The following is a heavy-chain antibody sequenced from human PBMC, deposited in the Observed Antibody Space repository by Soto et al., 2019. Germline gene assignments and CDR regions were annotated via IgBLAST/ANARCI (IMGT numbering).Heavy chain of an antibody. D-gene: IGHD3-10*01. CDR1: GGSISSGGYY. Sequence: SETLSLTCTVSGGSISSGGYYWSWIRQHPGKGLEWIGYIYYSGSTYYNPSLKSRVTISVDTSKNQFSLKLSSVTAADTAVYYCARVNDSNGSEIDYWGQGTLVTVPS. J-gene: IGHJ4*02. V-gene: IGHV4-31*03. CDR3: ARVNDSNGSEIDY. CDR2: IYYSGST.